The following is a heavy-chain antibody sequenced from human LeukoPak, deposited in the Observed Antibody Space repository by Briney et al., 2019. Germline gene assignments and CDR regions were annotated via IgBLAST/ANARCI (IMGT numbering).Heavy chain of an antibody. CDR2: ISSSGSTI. Sequence: GGSLRLSCAASGFTFSDYYMSWIRQAPGKGLEWVSYISSSGSTIYYADSVKGRFTISRDNAKNPLYLQMNSLRAEDTAVYYCASRDYGDYVRPFDYWGQGTLVTVSS. CDR3: ASRDYGDYVRPFDY. V-gene: IGHV3-11*04. D-gene: IGHD4-17*01. CDR1: GFTFSDYY. J-gene: IGHJ4*02.